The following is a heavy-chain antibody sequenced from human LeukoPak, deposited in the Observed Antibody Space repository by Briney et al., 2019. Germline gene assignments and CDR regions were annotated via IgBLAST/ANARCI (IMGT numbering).Heavy chain of an antibody. CDR3: ARGPEVPYKNAYYFDY. CDR2: IYYSGTT. Sequence: SETLSLTCTVSGGSVSSGTYYWSWIRQPPGKGLEWIGYIYYSGTTNYNPSLKSRVTISVDTSKNQFSLKLSSVTAADTAVYYCARGPEVPYKNAYYFDYWGQGTLVTVSS. D-gene: IGHD2-2*01. J-gene: IGHJ4*02. CDR1: GGSVSSGTYY. V-gene: IGHV4-61*01.